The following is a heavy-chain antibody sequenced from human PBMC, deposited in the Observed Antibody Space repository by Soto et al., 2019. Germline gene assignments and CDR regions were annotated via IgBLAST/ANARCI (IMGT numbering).Heavy chain of an antibody. CDR2: ISYDGSNK. D-gene: IGHD3-3*01. CDR3: ARAPSIFEGMDV. V-gene: IGHV3-30-3*01. J-gene: IGHJ6*02. CDR1: GFTFSSYA. Sequence: QVQLVESGGGVVQPGRSLRLSCAASGFTFSSYAMHWVRKAPGKGLEWVAVISYDGSNKYYADSVKGRFTISRDNSRNTLYLQMNSLRAEDTAVYYCARAPSIFEGMDVWGQGTTVTVSS.